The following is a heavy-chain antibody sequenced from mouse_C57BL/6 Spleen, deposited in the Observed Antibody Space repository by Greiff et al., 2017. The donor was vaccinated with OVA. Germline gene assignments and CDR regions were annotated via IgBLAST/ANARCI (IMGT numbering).Heavy chain of an antibody. CDR1: GYTFTSYD. D-gene: IGHD1-1*01. CDR3: ARGYYYGSSYSAWFAY. V-gene: IGHV1-85*01. Sequence: VQLQQSGPELVKPGASVKLSCKASGYTFTSYDINWVKQRPGQGLEWIGWIYPRDGSTKYNEKFKGKATLTVDTSSSTAYMELHSLTSEDSAVYCCARGYYYGSSYSAWFAYWGQGTLVTVSA. CDR2: IYPRDGST. J-gene: IGHJ3*01.